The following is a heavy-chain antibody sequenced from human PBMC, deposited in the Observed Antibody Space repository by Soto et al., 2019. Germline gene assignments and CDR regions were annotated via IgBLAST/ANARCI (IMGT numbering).Heavy chain of an antibody. D-gene: IGHD4-17*01. CDR3: ARAETTVTTGPHDAFDI. J-gene: IGHJ3*02. CDR1: GFTFSSYA. V-gene: IGHV3-30-3*01. CDR2: ISYDGSNK. Sequence: QVQLVESGGGGVQPGRSLRLSCAAAGFTFSSYAMHWVRQAPGKGLEWVAVISYDGSNKYYADSVKGRFTISRDNSKNTLYLQMNSLRAEDTAVYYCARAETTVTTGPHDAFDIWGQGTMVTVSS.